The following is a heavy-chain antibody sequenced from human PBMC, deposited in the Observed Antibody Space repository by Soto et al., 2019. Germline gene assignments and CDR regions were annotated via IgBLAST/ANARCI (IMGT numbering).Heavy chain of an antibody. J-gene: IGHJ5*02. CDR3: AREEGGGYDHRWFDP. CDR2: IYYSGST. CDR1: GGSISSGGYY. V-gene: IGHV4-31*11. Sequence: KTSETLSLTCAVSGGSISSGGYYWSWIRQHPGKGLEWIGYIYYSGSTYYNPSLKSRVTISVDTSKNQFSLKLSSVTAADTAVYYCAREEGGGYDHRWFDPWGQGTLVTVS. D-gene: IGHD5-12*01.